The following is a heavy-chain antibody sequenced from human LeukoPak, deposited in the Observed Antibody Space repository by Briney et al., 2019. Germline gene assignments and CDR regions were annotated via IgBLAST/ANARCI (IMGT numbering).Heavy chain of an antibody. CDR3: ARSAFFYGSGRGWFDT. CDR1: GGSTTTGPHS. V-gene: IGHV4-39*01. J-gene: IGHJ5*02. D-gene: IGHD3-10*01. Sequence: PSETLSLSCAVSGGSTTTGPHSWGWLRQPPGEALEWIGSVYESGTTYYSPSLKSPVTLSIDESKSQLSLRLTSVTAADTAMYFCARSAFFYGSGRGWFDTWGPGTLVSVYS. CDR2: VYESGTT.